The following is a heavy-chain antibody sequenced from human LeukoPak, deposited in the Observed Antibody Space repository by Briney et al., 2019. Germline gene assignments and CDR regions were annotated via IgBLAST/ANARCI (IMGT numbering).Heavy chain of an antibody. CDR1: GFTFRDYW. Sequence: GGSLRLSCAASGFTFRDYWMTWVRQAPGKGLEWVANIQHDGSEKYYVDSVKGRFTISRDNAKNSLYLQMNSLRAEDTALYHCARGESFDYWGQGTLVTVSS. CDR2: IQHDGSEK. CDR3: ARGESFDY. V-gene: IGHV3-7*03. J-gene: IGHJ4*02.